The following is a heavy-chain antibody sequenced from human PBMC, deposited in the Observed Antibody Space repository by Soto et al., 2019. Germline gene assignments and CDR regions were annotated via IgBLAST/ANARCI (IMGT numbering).Heavy chain of an antibody. D-gene: IGHD3-3*01. V-gene: IGHV4-39*01. CDR2: IYYSGST. CDR3: ARTYYDFWSGSPPHPEINFDY. CDR1: GGSISSSSYY. J-gene: IGHJ4*02. Sequence: SETLSLTCTVSGGSISSSSYYWGWIRQPPGKGLEWIGSIYYSGSTYYNPSLKSRVTISVDTSKNQFSLKLSSVTAADTAVYYCARTYYDFWSGSPPHPEINFDYWGQGTLVTVSS.